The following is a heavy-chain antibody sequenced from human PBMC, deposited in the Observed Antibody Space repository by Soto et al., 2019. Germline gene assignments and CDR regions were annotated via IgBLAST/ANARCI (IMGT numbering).Heavy chain of an antibody. V-gene: IGHV1-69*13. CDR3: ARVSDFCSSTSCYRYYGMDV. J-gene: IGHJ6*02. Sequence: SVKVSCKASGGTFSSYVISWVRQAPGQGLEWMGGIIPIFGTANYAQKFQGRVTITADESTSTAYMELSSLRSEDTAVYYCARVSDFCSSTSCYRYYGMDVWGQGTTVTVSS. D-gene: IGHD2-2*01. CDR2: IIPIFGTA. CDR1: GGTFSSYV.